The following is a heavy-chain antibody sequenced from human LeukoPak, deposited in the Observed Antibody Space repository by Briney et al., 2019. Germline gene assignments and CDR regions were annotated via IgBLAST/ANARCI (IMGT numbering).Heavy chain of an antibody. CDR2: ISGSGGSR. CDR1: GFTFSSYA. J-gene: IGHJ4*02. Sequence: TGRSLRLSCAASGFTFSSYAMSSVRQAPGKGLELVSSISGSGGSRYYGDYVKGRFTISRDNYKNTMYLQMNSLRAEDTAVYYCAKDYTVHIVATDWDDYWGQGTLVTVSS. CDR3: AKDYTVHIVATDWDDY. V-gene: IGHV3-23*01. D-gene: IGHD2-21*01.